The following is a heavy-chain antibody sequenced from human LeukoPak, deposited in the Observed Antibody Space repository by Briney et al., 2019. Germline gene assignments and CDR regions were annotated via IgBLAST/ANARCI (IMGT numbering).Heavy chain of an antibody. CDR2: ISSSSSTI. D-gene: IGHD1-26*01. V-gene: IGHV3-48*01. J-gene: IGHJ3*02. CDR1: GFTFSSYS. CDR3: ARDLSPGSYWQEDAFDI. Sequence: GGSLRLFCAASGFTFSSYSMNWVRQAPGKGLEWVSYISSSSSTIYYADSVKGRFTISRDNAKNSLYLQMDSLRAEDTAVYYCARDLSPGSYWQEDAFDIWGQGTMVTVSS.